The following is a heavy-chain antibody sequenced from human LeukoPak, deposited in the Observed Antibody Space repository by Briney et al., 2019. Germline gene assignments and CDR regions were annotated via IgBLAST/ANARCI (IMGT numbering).Heavy chain of an antibody. CDR3: ARDYDSSGFGDY. V-gene: IGHV1-2*06. D-gene: IGHD3-22*01. Sequence: ASVKVSCKASGYTFTGYYMHWVRQAPGQGLEWMGRINPNSGSTNYAQKFQGRVTMTRDTSISTAYMELSRLRSDDTAVYYCARDYDSSGFGDYWGQGTLVTVSS. J-gene: IGHJ4*02. CDR2: INPNSGST. CDR1: GYTFTGYY.